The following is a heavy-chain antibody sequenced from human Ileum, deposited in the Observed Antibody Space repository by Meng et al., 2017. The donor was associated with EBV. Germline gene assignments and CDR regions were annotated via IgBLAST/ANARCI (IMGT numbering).Heavy chain of an antibody. CDR2: IYNSGST. Sequence: QVQLKESGPGLGKPSETLSLTCSVSGGSVSSGGNYWSWIRQPPGKGLEWIGYIYNSGSTNYNPSLKSRVTISVDTSKNQFSLKLSSVTAADTAVYYCARDGYSSGSDWGQGTLVTVSS. J-gene: IGHJ4*02. V-gene: IGHV4-61*08. CDR1: GGSVSSGGNY. D-gene: IGHD6-19*01. CDR3: ARDGYSSGSD.